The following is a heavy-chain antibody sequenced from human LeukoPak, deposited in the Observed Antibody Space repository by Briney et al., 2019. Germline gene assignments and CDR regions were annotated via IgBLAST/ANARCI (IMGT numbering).Heavy chain of an antibody. D-gene: IGHD3-10*01. V-gene: IGHV3-23*01. CDR2: ISDNGGST. CDR3: AKGKGTSAGSFDY. Sequence: GSLRLSCAASGFTFSSYVMNWVRQAGKGLEWVSAISDNGGSTYYADSLKGRFTISRDNSKNTLYLQMNSLRAEDTAVYYCAKGKGTSAGSFDYWGQGTRVTVSS. J-gene: IGHJ4*02. CDR1: GFTFSSYV.